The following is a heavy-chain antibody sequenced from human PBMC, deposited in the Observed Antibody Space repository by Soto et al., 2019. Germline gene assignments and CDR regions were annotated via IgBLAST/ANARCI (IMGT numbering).Heavy chain of an antibody. CDR2: IKPDGSEP. CDR3: TSRPSGMTYHAVFDF. J-gene: IGHJ4*02. Sequence: HPGGSLRLSCAASGLTFSGHWMTWVRQTPGEGLQWVAAIKPDGSEPFYVDSVKGRFTISRDNARNSLFLQMDSLRAEDTAVYYCTSRPSGMTYHAVFDFWGQGTLVTVSS. CDR1: GLTFSGHW. D-gene: IGHD2-21*02. V-gene: IGHV3-7*03.